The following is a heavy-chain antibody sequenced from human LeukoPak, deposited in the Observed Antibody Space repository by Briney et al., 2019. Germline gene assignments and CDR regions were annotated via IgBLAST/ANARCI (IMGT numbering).Heavy chain of an antibody. CDR2: IYPGDSDT. J-gene: IGHJ6*03. CDR1: GYHFPSYW. D-gene: IGHD2/OR15-2a*01. Sequence: GESLKISCKGSGYHFPSYWIAWVRQMPGKGLEWMGLIYPGDSDTRYSPSFQGQVTISADKSIDTAFLQWRSLKASAPAMYYCLRQGWSNTAYHFIDVWGKGTTVTVSS. V-gene: IGHV5-51*01. CDR3: LRQGWSNTAYHFIDV.